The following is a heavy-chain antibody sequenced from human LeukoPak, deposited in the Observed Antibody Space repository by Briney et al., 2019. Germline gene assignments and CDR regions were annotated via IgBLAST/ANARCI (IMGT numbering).Heavy chain of an antibody. V-gene: IGHV3-53*01. Sequence: GGSLRLSCAASGFTVSSNYMSWVRQAPGKGLEWVSVIYSGGSTFYADSVKGRFSISRDNSKNTLYLQMNSLRAEDTAVYYCAREGGPYRPLDYSGQGTLVTVSS. J-gene: IGHJ4*02. CDR1: GFTVSSNY. CDR2: IYSGGST. CDR3: AREGGPYRPLDY.